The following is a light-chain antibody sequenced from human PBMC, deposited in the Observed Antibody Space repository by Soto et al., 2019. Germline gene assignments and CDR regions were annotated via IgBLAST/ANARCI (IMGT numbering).Light chain of an antibody. CDR3: QPSYRTPWA. CDR1: QSINSY. Sequence: DIQMTQSPSSLSASVGDRVTITCRASQSINSYLNWYQQKPGKAPRLLIYPASSLQSGVPSRFSGSGSGTDFPLTISSLQPEDFATYYCQPSYRTPWAFGQGTKVEIK. CDR2: PAS. J-gene: IGKJ1*01. V-gene: IGKV1-39*01.